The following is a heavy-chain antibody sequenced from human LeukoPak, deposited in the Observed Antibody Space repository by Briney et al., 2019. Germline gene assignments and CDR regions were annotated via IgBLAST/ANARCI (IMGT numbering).Heavy chain of an antibody. D-gene: IGHD6-19*01. V-gene: IGHV3-23*01. CDR2: ISGSGDNI. Sequence: GGSLRLSCAASGFTVSINYMNWVRQSPGKGLQWISVISGSGDNIYYADSVKGRFTISRDNSKNTLYLQMNSLRAEDTAVYYCAKDRTVAGRYYFDYWGQGTLVTVSS. J-gene: IGHJ4*02. CDR3: AKDRTVAGRYYFDY. CDR1: GFTVSINY.